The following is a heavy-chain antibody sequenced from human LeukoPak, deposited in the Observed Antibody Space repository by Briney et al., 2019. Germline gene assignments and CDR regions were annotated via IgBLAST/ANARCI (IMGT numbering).Heavy chain of an antibody. D-gene: IGHD3-16*01. CDR2: IYYSGST. CDR3: ARAPSLIPGYYYYMDV. V-gene: IGHV4-59*01. J-gene: IGHJ6*03. CDR1: GGSISSYY. Sequence: SETLSLTCTVSGGSISSYYWSWIRQPPGKGLEWIGYIYYSGSTNYNPSLKSRATISVDTSKNQFSLKLSSVTAADTAVYYCARAPSLIPGYYYYMDVWGKGTTVTVSS.